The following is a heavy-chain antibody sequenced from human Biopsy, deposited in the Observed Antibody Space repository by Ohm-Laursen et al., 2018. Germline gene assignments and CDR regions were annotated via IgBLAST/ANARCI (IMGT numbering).Heavy chain of an antibody. CDR3: GNEVHGRDY. CDR2: INPSGTT. CDR1: GKTFSDYQ. V-gene: IGHV4-34*08. J-gene: IGHJ4*02. D-gene: IGHD2-15*01. Sequence: SDTLSLTCAVFGKTFSDYQWSWIRQPPGKGLEWIGQINPSGTTNYNPSLKSRVSISADASKYEFSLRLTSVTAADTAVYFCGNEVHGRDYWGLGAQVTVSS.